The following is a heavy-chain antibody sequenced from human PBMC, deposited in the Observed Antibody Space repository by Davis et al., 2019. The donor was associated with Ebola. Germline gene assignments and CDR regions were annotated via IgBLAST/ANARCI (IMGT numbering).Heavy chain of an antibody. CDR2: IDWVDEK. V-gene: IGHV2-70*01. CDR3: ARDCGGDCDWFDP. D-gene: IGHD2-21*02. Sequence: SGPTLAKPTQTLTLTCTFPGFSLTTSGVCVNWIRQPPGKALEWLAPIDWVDEKYYSTSLKTRLTISKDTSKSQVVLFMTNMGPVDTATYYCARDCGGDCDWFDPWGQGTLVTVSS. J-gene: IGHJ5*02. CDR1: GFSLTTSGVC.